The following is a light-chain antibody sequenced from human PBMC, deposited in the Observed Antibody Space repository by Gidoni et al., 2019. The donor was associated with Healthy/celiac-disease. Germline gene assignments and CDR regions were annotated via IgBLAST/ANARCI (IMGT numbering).Light chain of an antibody. J-gene: IGLJ2*01. Sequence: QSALTQPASVPGSPGQSLTIYCTGTSLNVWSYNLVPWYPQHPGKAPNIMIYEGSKPPSGVSNRFSGSKSGNTASLTISGLQAEDEADYYCCSYAGSSPVFGGGTKLTVL. CDR2: EGS. CDR1: SLNVWSYNL. CDR3: CSYAGSSPV. V-gene: IGLV2-23*01.